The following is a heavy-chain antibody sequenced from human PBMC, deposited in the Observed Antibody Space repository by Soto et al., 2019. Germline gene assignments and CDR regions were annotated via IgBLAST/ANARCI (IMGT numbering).Heavy chain of an antibody. CDR3: ARAFVVVPAVARAYYYYYMDV. CDR1: GYTFTSYD. D-gene: IGHD2-2*01. Sequence: ASVKVSWKASGYTFTSYDINWGRQATGQGLEWMGWMNPKRGNTGYGQKFQGRVTMTRNTSISTAYMELSSLRSEDTAVYYCARAFVVVPAVARAYYYYYMDVWAKGTTVTVSS. CDR2: MNPKRGNT. J-gene: IGHJ6*03. V-gene: IGHV1-8*01.